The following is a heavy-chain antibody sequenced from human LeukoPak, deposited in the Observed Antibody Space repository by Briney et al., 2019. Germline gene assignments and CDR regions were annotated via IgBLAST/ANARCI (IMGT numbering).Heavy chain of an antibody. J-gene: IGHJ4*02. CDR2: VRNDGSDK. V-gene: IGHV3-30*02. Sequence: GGALRLSCAASGFVFGDYGMHWVRQAPGKGLEWVTMVRNDGSDKYYADSVKGRFTISRDNSKNTLYLQMNSLRPEDTAVYYCAKHYYGSGSQKYYFDYWGQGTLVTVSS. CDR1: GFVFGDYG. D-gene: IGHD3-10*01. CDR3: AKHYYGSGSQKYYFDY.